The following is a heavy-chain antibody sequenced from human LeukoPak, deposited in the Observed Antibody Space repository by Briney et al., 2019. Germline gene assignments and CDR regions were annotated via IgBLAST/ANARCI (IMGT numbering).Heavy chain of an antibody. CDR1: GFTFSDHV. D-gene: IGHD1-26*01. V-gene: IGHV3-30-3*01. J-gene: IGHJ4*02. CDR2: ISYDGNNK. CDR3: ARNFIVGATNPDY. Sequence: PGRSLRLSCAASGFTFSDHVMHWVRQAPDKGLEWVAMISYDGNNKYYADSVKGRFTISRGNSKDTLYLQMNSLRAEDTAVYYCARNFIVGATNPDYWGQGTLVTVSS.